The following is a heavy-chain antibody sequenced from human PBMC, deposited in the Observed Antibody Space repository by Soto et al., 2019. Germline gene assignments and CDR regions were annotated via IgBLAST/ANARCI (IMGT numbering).Heavy chain of an antibody. V-gene: IGHV1-46*03. CDR3: AVVGNGLSMDV. CDR2: INPDGGGT. CDR1: GYTFTSYY. J-gene: IGHJ6*02. Sequence: QVQLVQSGAEVKKPGASVKVSCKASGYTFTSYYMHWVRLAPGQGLEWMGIINPDGGGTSYAQQFQGRVIMTRDTSTSTVYMEMSSLRSEDTAVYYCAVVGNGLSMDVWGQGTTVTVSS. D-gene: IGHD4-4*01.